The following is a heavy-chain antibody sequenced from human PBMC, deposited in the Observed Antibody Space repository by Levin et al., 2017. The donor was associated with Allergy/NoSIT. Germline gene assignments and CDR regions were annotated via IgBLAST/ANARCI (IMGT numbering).Heavy chain of an antibody. CDR2: INSDGSST. CDR3: ARDRKAHYDILTGYYSSDWFDP. V-gene: IGHV3-74*01. CDR1: GFTFSSYW. J-gene: IGHJ5*02. Sequence: GGSLRLSCAASGFTFSSYWMHWVRQAPGKGLVWVSRINSDGSSTSYADSVKGRFTISRDNAKNTLYLQMNSLRAEDTAVYYCARDRKAHYDILTGYYSSDWFDPWGQGTLVTVSS. D-gene: IGHD3-9*01.